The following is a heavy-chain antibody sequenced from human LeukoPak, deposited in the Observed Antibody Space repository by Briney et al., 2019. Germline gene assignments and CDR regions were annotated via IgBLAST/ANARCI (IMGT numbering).Heavy chain of an antibody. J-gene: IGHJ3*02. CDR1: GFTFSNAW. Sequence: GGSLRLSCAASGFTFSNAWMSWVRQAPGRGLEWVGRIKSKTDGGTTDYAAPVKGRFTISRDDSKNTLYLQMNSLKTEDTAVYYCTTDRGPEAFDIWGQGTMVTVSS. V-gene: IGHV3-15*01. D-gene: IGHD3-10*01. CDR3: TTDRGPEAFDI. CDR2: IKSKTDGGTT.